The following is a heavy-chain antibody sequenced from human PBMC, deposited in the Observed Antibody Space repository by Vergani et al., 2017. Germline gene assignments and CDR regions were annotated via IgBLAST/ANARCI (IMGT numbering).Heavy chain of an antibody. CDR1: GGSMSGYY. D-gene: IGHD3-10*01. J-gene: IGHJ5*02. CDR2: MYHSGST. Sequence: QVRLQESGPGLVKPSETLSLTCSVSGGSMSGYYWSWIRQPPGKELEWIGYMYHSGSTNYNPSRETRVTISGDTSKNQFSLKLNSVTAADTAVYYCGRVADCYGLGSRLLDLWGQGIVVTVSS. CDR3: GRVADCYGLGSRLLDL. V-gene: IGHV4-59*01.